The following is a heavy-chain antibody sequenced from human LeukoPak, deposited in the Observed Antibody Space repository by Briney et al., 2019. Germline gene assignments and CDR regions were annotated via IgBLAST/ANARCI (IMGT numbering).Heavy chain of an antibody. V-gene: IGHV4-34*01. CDR1: GGSFTDYC. Sequence: SETLSLTCTVYGGSFTDYCWGWVRQTPGKGLEWIGDISHRGNPNYNPSLMSRVTILRDTSQNQFSLELTSVTAADTAVYYCARVPLYWRLPFGYWGQGTLVTVSS. CDR3: ARVPLYWRLPFGY. CDR2: ISHRGNP. D-gene: IGHD1-1*01. J-gene: IGHJ4*02.